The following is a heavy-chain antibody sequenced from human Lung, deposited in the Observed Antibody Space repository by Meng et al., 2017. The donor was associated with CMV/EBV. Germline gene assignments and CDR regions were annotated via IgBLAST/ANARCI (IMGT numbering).Heavy chain of an antibody. D-gene: IGHD2-21*01. CDR2: IYPGDSDT. V-gene: IGHV5-51*01. J-gene: IGHJ6*02. Sequence: ESXKISXQGSGYSFASYWIGWVRQMPGKGLEWMGIIYPGDSDTRYSPSFEGQVTISADKSISTAYLQWSSLKASDTAMYYCTKSCGGDCYAQYYYYGMDVLGQGTTVTVSS. CDR1: GYSFASYW. CDR3: TKSCGGDCYAQYYYYGMDV.